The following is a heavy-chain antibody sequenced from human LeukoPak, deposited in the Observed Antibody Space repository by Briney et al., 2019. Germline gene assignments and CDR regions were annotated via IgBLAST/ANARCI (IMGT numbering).Heavy chain of an antibody. CDR3: ASLAVAGYYYFDY. V-gene: IGHV3-66*01. CDR1: GFTVSSNY. D-gene: IGHD6-19*01. J-gene: IGHJ4*02. CDR2: IYSGGST. Sequence: GGSLRLSCAASGFTVSSNYMSWVRQAPGKGLEWVSVIYSGGSTYYADSVKGRFTISRDNSKNTLYLQMNSLRAEDTAVYYCASLAVAGYYYFDYWGQGTLVTVSS.